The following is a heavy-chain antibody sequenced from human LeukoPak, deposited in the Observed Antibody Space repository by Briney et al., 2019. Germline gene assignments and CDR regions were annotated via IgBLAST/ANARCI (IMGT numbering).Heavy chain of an antibody. J-gene: IGHJ4*02. CDR2: IYPGDSDT. Sequence: AGESLKISCRGSGYSFTSYWIGWVRQMPGKGLEWMGIIYPGDSDTRYSPSFQGQVTISADKSISTAYLQWSSLKASDTAMYYCARGRKHGGQLLNYYFDYWGQGTLVTVSS. CDR3: ARGRKHGGQLLNYYFDY. V-gene: IGHV5-51*01. D-gene: IGHD2-2*01. CDR1: GYSFTSYW.